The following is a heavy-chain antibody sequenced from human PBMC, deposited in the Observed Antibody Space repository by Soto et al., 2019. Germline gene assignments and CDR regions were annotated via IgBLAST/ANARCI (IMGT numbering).Heavy chain of an antibody. Sequence: PSETLSLTCAVYGGSFSGYYWSWIRQPPGKGLEWIGAINHSGSTNYNPSLKSRVTISVDTSKNQYSLKLSSVTAADTAVYYCARRHRDIVVVPAARGGFDYWGQGTLVTVSS. J-gene: IGHJ4*02. CDR3: ARRHRDIVVVPAARGGFDY. D-gene: IGHD2-2*01. CDR2: INHSGST. CDR1: GGSFSGYY. V-gene: IGHV4-34*01.